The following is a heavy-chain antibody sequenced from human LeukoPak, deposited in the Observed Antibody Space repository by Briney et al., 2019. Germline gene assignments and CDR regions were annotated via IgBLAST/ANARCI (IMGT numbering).Heavy chain of an antibody. V-gene: IGHV3-21*01. CDR1: GFTFNNYA. J-gene: IGHJ4*02. CDR3: ARGYSGSYYFGDY. D-gene: IGHD1-26*01. CDR2: ISSGSGYI. Sequence: PGGSLRLSCAASGFTFNNYAMSWVRQAPGKGLEWVSSISSGSGYIYYTDSVKGRFTISRDNAKNSLYLQMNSLRAEDTGVYYCARGYSGSYYFGDYWGQGTLVTVSS.